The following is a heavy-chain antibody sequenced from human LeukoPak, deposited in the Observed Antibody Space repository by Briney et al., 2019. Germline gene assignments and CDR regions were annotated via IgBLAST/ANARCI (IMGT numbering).Heavy chain of an antibody. CDR2: ISSSSSYI. V-gene: IGHV3-21*01. J-gene: IGHJ4*02. CDR1: GFTFSSYW. D-gene: IGHD5-24*01. CDR3: ARARRRDGYKSFDY. Sequence: GGSLRLSCAASGFTFSSYWMHWVRQAPGKGLVWVSSISSSSSYIYYADSVKGRFTISRDNAKNSLYLQMNSLRAEDTAVYYCARARRRDGYKSFDYWGQGTLVTVSS.